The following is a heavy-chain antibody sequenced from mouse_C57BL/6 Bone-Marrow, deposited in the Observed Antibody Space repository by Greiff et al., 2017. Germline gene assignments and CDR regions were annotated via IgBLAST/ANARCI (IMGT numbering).Heavy chain of an antibody. D-gene: IGHD1-1*01. Sequence: EVMLVESGGGLVKPGGSLKLSCAASGFTFSDYGMHWVRQAPEKGLEWVAYISSGSSTINYADTFKGRFTISRDNAKNTPFLQLTSLRSEDTAMYYCARVGRGYFEYWGQGTTVTVSS. CDR1: GFTFSDYG. J-gene: IGHJ1*01. CDR2: ISSGSSTI. V-gene: IGHV5-17*01. CDR3: ARVGRGYFEY.